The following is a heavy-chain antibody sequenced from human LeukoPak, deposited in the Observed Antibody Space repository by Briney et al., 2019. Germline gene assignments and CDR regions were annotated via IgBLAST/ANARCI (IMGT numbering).Heavy chain of an antibody. CDR3: ARATYYDFWSGYYAPFDY. J-gene: IGHJ4*02. V-gene: IGHV4-30-4*08. CDR2: IYCSGST. Sequence: SETLSLTCTVSGGSISSGDYYWSWIRQPPGKGLEWIGYIYCSGSTYYNPSLKSRVTISVDTSKNQFSLKLSSVTAADTAVYYCARATYYDFWSGYYAPFDYWGQGTLVTVSS. CDR1: GGSISSGDYY. D-gene: IGHD3-3*01.